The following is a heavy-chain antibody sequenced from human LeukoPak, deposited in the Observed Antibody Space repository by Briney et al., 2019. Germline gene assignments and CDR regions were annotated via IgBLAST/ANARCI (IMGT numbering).Heavy chain of an antibody. CDR3: ARGSGWLDY. V-gene: IGHV3-74*01. CDR2: INSDGSNT. Sequence: GGSLRLSCAASGFTFSSYWMHWVRQAPGKGLVWVSRINSDGSNTNYADSVKGRFTISRDNSKNTLYLQMNSLRAEDTAVYYCARGSGWLDYWGQGTLVTVSS. D-gene: IGHD6-19*01. CDR1: GFTFSSYW. J-gene: IGHJ4*02.